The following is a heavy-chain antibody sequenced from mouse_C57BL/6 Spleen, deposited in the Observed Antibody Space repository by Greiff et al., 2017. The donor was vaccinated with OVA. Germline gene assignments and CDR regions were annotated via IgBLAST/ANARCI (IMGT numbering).Heavy chain of an antibody. CDR1: GYTFTSYW. V-gene: IGHV1-52*01. J-gene: IGHJ3*01. D-gene: IGHD1-1*01. CDR2: IDPSDSET. Sequence: QVQLQQPGAELVRPGSSVKLSCKASGYTFTSYWMHWVKQRPIQGLEWIGNIDPSDSETHYNQKFKDKATLTVDKSSSTAYMQLSSLTSEDSAVYYCARTSHGTSSAWFAYWGQGTLVTVSA. CDR3: ARTSHGTSSAWFAY.